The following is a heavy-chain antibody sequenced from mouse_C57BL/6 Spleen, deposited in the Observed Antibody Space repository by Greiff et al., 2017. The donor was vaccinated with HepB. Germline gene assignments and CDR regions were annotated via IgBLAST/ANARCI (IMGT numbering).Heavy chain of an antibody. CDR3: AREGVTTVVATDY. CDR1: GYTFTSYG. Sequence: VQLQQSGAELARPGASVKLSCKASGYTFTSYGISWVKQRTGQGLEWIGEIYPRSGNTYYNEKFKGKATLTADKYSSPAYMELRSLTSEDSAVYFCAREGVTTVVATDYWGQGTTLTVSS. CDR2: IYPRSGNT. V-gene: IGHV1-81*01. J-gene: IGHJ2*01. D-gene: IGHD1-1*01.